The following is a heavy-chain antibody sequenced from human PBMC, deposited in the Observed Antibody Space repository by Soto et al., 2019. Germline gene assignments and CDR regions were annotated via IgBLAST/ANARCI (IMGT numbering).Heavy chain of an antibody. D-gene: IGHD2-2*02. Sequence: SETLSLTCAVYGGSFSVYYWAWIRQPPGKGLEWIGEINHGGVTNYNPSLKSRVTISVDTSERQFSLKLSSVIAADTAVYYCARGEGDRTSTSCFTGWFDHWGQGTRVTVSS. CDR3: ARGEGDRTSTSCFTGWFDH. V-gene: IGHV4-34*01. CDR1: GGSFSVYY. J-gene: IGHJ5*02. CDR2: INHGGVT.